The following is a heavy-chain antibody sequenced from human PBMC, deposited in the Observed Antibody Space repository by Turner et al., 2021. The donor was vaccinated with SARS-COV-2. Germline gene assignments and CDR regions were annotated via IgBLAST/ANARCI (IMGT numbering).Heavy chain of an antibody. D-gene: IGHD2-2*01. CDR2: IYYTGSA. J-gene: IGHJ4*02. Sequence: DLQGSGPGMGKTSETRSLTCTVSGDSISRSTYYWGWIRQPPGKVLEGIGNIYYTGSAYYTPSRRSRVTMSVDTSKNQFFLTLSSVNTAVTSDYCCAGEAAEVSSNDSPANWGQGTLVTVSS. V-gene: IGHV4-39*01. CDR3: AGEAAEVSSNDSPAN. CDR1: GDSISRSTYY.